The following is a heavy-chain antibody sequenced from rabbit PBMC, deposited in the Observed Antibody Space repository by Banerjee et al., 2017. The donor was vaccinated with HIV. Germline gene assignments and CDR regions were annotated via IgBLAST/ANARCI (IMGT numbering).Heavy chain of an antibody. CDR1: GFSFSSSYY. Sequence: QEQLVESGGGLVKPEGSLTLTCKASGFSFSSSYYMCWVRQAPGKGLEWIGCIDGIGSGSTWYASWAKGRFTISKTSSTTVTLQMTSLTAADTATYFCARRLVVVGFFNLWGQGTLVTVS. V-gene: IGHV1S45*01. CDR2: IDGIGSGST. CDR3: ARRLVVVGFFNL. J-gene: IGHJ4*01. D-gene: IGHD4-2*01.